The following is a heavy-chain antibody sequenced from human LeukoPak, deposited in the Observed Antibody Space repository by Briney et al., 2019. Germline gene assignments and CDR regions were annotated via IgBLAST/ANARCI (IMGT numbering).Heavy chain of an antibody. CDR3: ARDPRIKDYFDY. CDR2: ISTSSSYI. V-gene: IGHV3-21*01. Sequence: GGSLRLSCAASGFTFSSYSTSWVRQAPGKGLEWVSSISTSSSYIYYADSVKGRFTISRDNAKNSLYLQMNSLRAEDTAVYYCARDPRIKDYFDYWGQGTLVTVSS. CDR1: GFTFSSYS. J-gene: IGHJ4*02. D-gene: IGHD3-10*01.